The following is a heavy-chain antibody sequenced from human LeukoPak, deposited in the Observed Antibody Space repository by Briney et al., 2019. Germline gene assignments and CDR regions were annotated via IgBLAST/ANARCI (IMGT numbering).Heavy chain of an antibody. J-gene: IGHJ4*02. Sequence: GGSLRLSCAASGFTFSSYSMNWVRQAPGKGLEWVSYISSSSSTIHYADSVKGRFTISRDNAKNSLYLQMNSLRVEDTAVYYCARVSSSSPEDYWGQGTLVTVSS. CDR3: ARVSSSSPEDY. D-gene: IGHD6-6*01. V-gene: IGHV3-48*01. CDR1: GFTFSSYS. CDR2: ISSSSSTI.